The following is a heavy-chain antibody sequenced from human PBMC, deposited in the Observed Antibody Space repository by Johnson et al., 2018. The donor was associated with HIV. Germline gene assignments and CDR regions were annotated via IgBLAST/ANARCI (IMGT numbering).Heavy chain of an antibody. D-gene: IGHD3-9*01. J-gene: IGHJ3*02. CDR3: ASPEAPYYDILTGYYAAFDI. CDR2: IRYDGSDN. CDR1: GFTFSSYG. Sequence: QVQLVESGGGVVQPGGSLRLSCAGSGFTFSSYGTHWVRQAPGKGLAWVSFIRYDGSDNHYADSVKVRFTISRDNSKNTLYLQMNSLRAEDTAVYYCASPEAPYYDILTGYYAAFDIWGQGTMVTVSS. V-gene: IGHV3-30*02.